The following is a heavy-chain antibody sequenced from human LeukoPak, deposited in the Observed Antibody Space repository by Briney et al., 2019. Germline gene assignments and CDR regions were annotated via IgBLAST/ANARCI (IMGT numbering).Heavy chain of an antibody. CDR2: IYTPGST. J-gene: IGHJ4*02. V-gene: IGHV4-61*09. CDR3: ARDVYEQWLPGAFDY. CDR1: GGSISSGSYY. Sequence: PSETLSLTCTVPGGSISSGSYYWSWIRQPAGKGLEWIGHIYTPGSTKYNPSLKSRVTMSVDTSKNQFSLKLSSVTAADTAVYYCARDVYEQWLPGAFDYWGQGTLVTVSS. D-gene: IGHD6-19*01.